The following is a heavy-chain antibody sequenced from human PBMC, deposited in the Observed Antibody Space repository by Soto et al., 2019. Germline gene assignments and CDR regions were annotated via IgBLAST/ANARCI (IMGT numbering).Heavy chain of an antibody. CDR1: GASVSSNSAA. J-gene: IGHJ4*02. V-gene: IGHV6-1*01. Sequence: PSQTLSLTCAISGASVSSNSAAWNWIRQSPSRGLEWLGRTYYRSKWYNDYAVSVKSRITINPDTSKSQFSLQLNSVTPEDTAVYYCARTDYDSSGYYYHLFDYWGQGTLVTVSS. CDR2: TYYRSKWYN. CDR3: ARTDYDSSGYYYHLFDY. D-gene: IGHD3-22*01.